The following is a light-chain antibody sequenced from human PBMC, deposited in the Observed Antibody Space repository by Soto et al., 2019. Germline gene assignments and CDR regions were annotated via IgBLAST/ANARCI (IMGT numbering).Light chain of an antibody. J-gene: IGLJ2*01. CDR2: GNT. CDR1: GSNIGKNF. V-gene: IGLV1-51*01. CDR3: ATWDNSLSAVV. Sequence: QSVLTQPPSVSAAPGQRVIFSCSGSGSNIGKNFVSWYQQFPGAAPTLLIYGNTKRPLGIPDRFSGSKSGTSATLGITGLQTGDEADYYCATWDNSLSAVVFGGGTKLTVL.